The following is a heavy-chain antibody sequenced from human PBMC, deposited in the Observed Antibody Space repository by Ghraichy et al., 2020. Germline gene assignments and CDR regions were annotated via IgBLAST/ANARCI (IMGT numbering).Heavy chain of an antibody. CDR2: INNRGGDT. V-gene: IGHV3-23*01. Sequence: GGSLRLSCAAFGFTLSSYAMIWVRQAPGKGLEWISGINNRGGDTYYADSVRGRFTVSRDNSQNTLYLQLNSLRVEDTAVYYCAKGLGWQPYGDFDYWGQGTLVTVSS. CDR3: AKGLGWQPYGDFDY. D-gene: IGHD4-17*01. CDR1: GFTLSSYA. J-gene: IGHJ4*02.